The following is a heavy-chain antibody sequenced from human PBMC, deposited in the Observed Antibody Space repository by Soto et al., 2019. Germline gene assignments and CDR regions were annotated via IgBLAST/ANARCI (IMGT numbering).Heavy chain of an antibody. V-gene: IGHV4-39*02. Sequence: QLQLQESGPGLVKPSETLSLTCSVSGGSIRSNIYYWGWIRQPPGKALEWIATVHCSGSTNYTPSLTSRVSITADTSKNHFPLGLNTVAAADTAVHYCASQRYYDSSGYYTWNWGQGTLVTVSS. J-gene: IGHJ4*02. D-gene: IGHD3-22*01. CDR3: ASQRYYDSSGYYTWN. CDR1: GGSIRSNIYY. CDR2: VHCSGST.